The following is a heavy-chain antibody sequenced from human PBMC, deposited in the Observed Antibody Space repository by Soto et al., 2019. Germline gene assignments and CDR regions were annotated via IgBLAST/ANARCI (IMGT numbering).Heavy chain of an antibody. D-gene: IGHD5-12*01. Sequence: GGSLRRSCAASGFTFSSYAMSLVRLAPGKGLEWVSSISGSGGSTYYADSVKGRFTISRENSKNTLYLQMNSLRAEDTAVYYCARDRLDSGPLDYWGQGTLVTVSS. CDR2: ISGSGGST. J-gene: IGHJ4*02. CDR1: GFTFSSYA. CDR3: ARDRLDSGPLDY. V-gene: IGHV3-23*01.